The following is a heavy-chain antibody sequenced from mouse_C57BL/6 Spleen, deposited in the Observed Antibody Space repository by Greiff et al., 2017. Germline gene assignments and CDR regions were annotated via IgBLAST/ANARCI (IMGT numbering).Heavy chain of an antibody. D-gene: IGHD2-4*01. CDR1: GYTFTSYW. Sequence: VQLQQPGAELVKPGASVKMSCKASGYTFTSYWITWVKQRPGQGLEWIGDISPGSGSTNYNEKFKSKATLTVDTSSSTAYMQLSSLTSEDSAVYYCARSGGYDYDEGFAYWGQGTLVTVSA. V-gene: IGHV1-55*01. J-gene: IGHJ3*01. CDR2: ISPGSGST. CDR3: ARSGGYDYDEGFAY.